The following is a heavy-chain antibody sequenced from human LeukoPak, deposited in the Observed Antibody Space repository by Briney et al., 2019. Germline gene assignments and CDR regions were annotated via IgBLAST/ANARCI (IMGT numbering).Heavy chain of an antibody. CDR3: ARAYCTSTSCPQHDTFDI. Sequence: SETLSLTCTVSGYSISSGYYWGWIRQPPGKGLEWIGSIYHSGRTYYNPSLESRVTISVDTSKNQFSLRLSSVTAADTAVYYCARAYCTSTSCPQHDTFDIWGQGTMVTVSS. V-gene: IGHV4-38-2*02. CDR1: GYSISSGYY. CDR2: IYHSGRT. J-gene: IGHJ3*02. D-gene: IGHD2-2*01.